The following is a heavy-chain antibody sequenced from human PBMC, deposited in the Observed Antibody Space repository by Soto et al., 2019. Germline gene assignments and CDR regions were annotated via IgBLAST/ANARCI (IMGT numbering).Heavy chain of an antibody. J-gene: IGHJ5*02. CDR3: ARVVVVVAATNGWFDP. CDR1: GYTFTSYD. Sequence: ASVKVSCKASGYTFTSYDINWVRQATGQGLEWMGWMNPNSGNTGYAQKFQGRVTMTRNTSISTAYMELSSLRSADTAVYYCARVVVVVAATNGWFDPWGQGTLVTVSS. V-gene: IGHV1-8*01. CDR2: MNPNSGNT. D-gene: IGHD2-15*01.